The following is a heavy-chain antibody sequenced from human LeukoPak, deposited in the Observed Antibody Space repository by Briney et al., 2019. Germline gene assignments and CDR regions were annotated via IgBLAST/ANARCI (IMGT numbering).Heavy chain of an antibody. V-gene: IGHV4-61*01. CDR3: ARTPGGTSFYHYGVDV. J-gene: IGHJ6*02. Sequence: SETLCLTCTVSGGSVSIDSNYWIWLRQPPGQGLEWYGCVDCSGSSNYNPSLKRRGTISVDTSKNQYSLQLTSVTAADTDVYACARTPGGTSFYHYGVDVWGQGTTVTVSS. D-gene: IGHD1-1*01. CDR1: GGSVSIDSNY. CDR2: VDCSGSS.